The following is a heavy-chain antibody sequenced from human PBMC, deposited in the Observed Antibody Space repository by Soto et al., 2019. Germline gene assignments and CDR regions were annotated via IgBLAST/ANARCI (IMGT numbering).Heavy chain of an antibody. D-gene: IGHD2-2*01. J-gene: IGHJ6*02. V-gene: IGHV1-69*12. Sequence: QVQLVQSGAAVKKPGSSVKVSCKASGGTFRSYAISWVRQAPGQGLEWMGGIIPIFGAANYAQKFQGRVTITADESTRTAYMELSSLRSEDTAVYYCARHGPAAGYYYGMDVWGQGTTVTVSS. CDR2: IIPIFGAA. CDR1: GGTFRSYA. CDR3: ARHGPAAGYYYGMDV.